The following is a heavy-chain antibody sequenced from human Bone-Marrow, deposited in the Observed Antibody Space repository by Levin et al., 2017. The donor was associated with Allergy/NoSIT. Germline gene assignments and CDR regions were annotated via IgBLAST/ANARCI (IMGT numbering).Heavy chain of an antibody. CDR2: IDESGDTL. V-gene: IGHV3-48*03. J-gene: IGHJ4*02. D-gene: IGHD5-24*01. CDR1: GFAFSTYE. Sequence: GESLKISCEASGFAFSTYEMTWVRQAPGKGLEWVSYIDESGDTLYYADSVKGRFTISRDNAKNSLFLQMSSLRAEDTAIYYCASGPISNYWGQGTLVTVSS. CDR3: ASGPISNY.